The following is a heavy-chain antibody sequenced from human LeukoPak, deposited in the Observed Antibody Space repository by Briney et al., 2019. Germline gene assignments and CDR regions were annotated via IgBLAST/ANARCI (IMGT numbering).Heavy chain of an antibody. V-gene: IGHV3-30*02. CDR3: AKGRPSIAAADFDY. D-gene: IGHD6-13*01. CDR1: GFTFSNSG. CDR2: IRYDGSNE. J-gene: IGHJ4*02. Sequence: GSLRLSCTASGFTFSNSGMHWVRQAPGKGLEWVAFIRYDGSNEFYVDSVKGRFTISRDNAKNSLYLQMNSLRAEDTALYYCAKGRPSIAAADFDYWGQGTLVTVSS.